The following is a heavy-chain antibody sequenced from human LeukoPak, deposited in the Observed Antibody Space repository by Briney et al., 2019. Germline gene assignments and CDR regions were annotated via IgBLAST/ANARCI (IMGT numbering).Heavy chain of an antibody. CDR1: GFTFSSYG. CDR2: ISYDGSNK. D-gene: IGHD5-18*01. CDR3: AKGFDSGDTAMVSDAFDI. V-gene: IGHV3-30*18. J-gene: IGHJ3*02. Sequence: PGGSLRLSCAASGFTFSSYGTHWVRQAPGKGLEWVAVISYDGSNKYYADSVKGRFTISRDNSKNTLYLQMNSLRAEDTAVYYCAKGFDSGDTAMVSDAFDIWGQGTMVTVSS.